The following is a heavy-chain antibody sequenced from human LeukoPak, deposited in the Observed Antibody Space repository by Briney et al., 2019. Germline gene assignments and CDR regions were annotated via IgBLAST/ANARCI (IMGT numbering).Heavy chain of an antibody. D-gene: IGHD2-15*01. J-gene: IGHJ4*02. CDR2: INPNSGGT. CDR1: VYTFTFYY. V-gene: IGHV1-2*06. CDR3: ARERTLTSCYDY. Sequence: GASVTVSFTSSVYTFTFYYMHWMRQSPGQGLEWMGRINPNSGGTNYAQKFQGRVTMTRDTSISTAYMELSRLRSDDTAVYYCARERTLTSCYDYWGQGTLVTVSS.